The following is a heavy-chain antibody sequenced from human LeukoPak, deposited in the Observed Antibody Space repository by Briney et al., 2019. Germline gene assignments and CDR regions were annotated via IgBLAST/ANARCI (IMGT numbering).Heavy chain of an antibody. CDR1: GGSFSGYY. J-gene: IGHJ3*02. V-gene: IGHV4-39*01. CDR3: SAYCSSTSCAEGFDAFDI. D-gene: IGHD2-2*01. Sequence: PSETLSLTCAVYGGSFSGYYWGWIRQPPGKGLEWIGSIYYSGSTYYNPSLKSRVTISVDTSKNQFSLKLSSVTAADTAVYYCSAYCSSTSCAEGFDAFDIWGQGTMVTVSS. CDR2: IYYSGST.